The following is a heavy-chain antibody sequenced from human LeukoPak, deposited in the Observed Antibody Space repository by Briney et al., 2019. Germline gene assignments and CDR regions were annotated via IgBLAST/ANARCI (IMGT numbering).Heavy chain of an antibody. CDR2: IKQDGSEK. D-gene: IGHD3-9*01. Sequence: GGSLRLSCAASGFTFSSYWMSWVRQAPGKGLEWVANIKQDGSEKYYVDSVKGRFTISRDNAKNSLYLQLNSLRAEDTAVYYCARALSNLTRYLDWFGPFYYFDYWGQGTLVTVSS. CDR1: GFTFSSYW. V-gene: IGHV3-7*01. J-gene: IGHJ4*02. CDR3: ARALSNLTRYLDWFGPFYYFDY.